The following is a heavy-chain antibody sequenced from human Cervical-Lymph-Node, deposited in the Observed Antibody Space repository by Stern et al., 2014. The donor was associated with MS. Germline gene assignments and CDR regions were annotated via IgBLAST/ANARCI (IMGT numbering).Heavy chain of an antibody. Sequence: EVQLVESGGGLVQPGGSLRLSCAASGFTFRDYNMNWVRQAPGKGLEWVSYISTFSATIYYADSVTGRFTISRDNAKNLLYLQMSSLRDEDTAVYYCAREPYCGADCFQAWFDPWGQGTLVTVSS. CDR2: ISTFSATI. CDR1: GFTFRDYN. D-gene: IGHD2-21*01. CDR3: AREPYCGADCFQAWFDP. J-gene: IGHJ5*02. V-gene: IGHV3-48*02.